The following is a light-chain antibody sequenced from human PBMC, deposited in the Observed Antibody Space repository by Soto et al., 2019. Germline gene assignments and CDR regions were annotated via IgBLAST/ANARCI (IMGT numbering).Light chain of an antibody. CDR2: EVS. J-gene: IGLJ2*01. CDR3: SSYTRSSTHVV. CDR1: SSDVGGYNY. V-gene: IGLV2-14*01. Sequence: QSALTQPASVSGSPGQSITISCTGTSSDVGGYNYVSWYQQHPGKAPKLMIYEVSHRPSGVSYRFSGSKSGNTASLTISGLQAEDEADYYCSSYTRSSTHVVFGGGTKLTVL.